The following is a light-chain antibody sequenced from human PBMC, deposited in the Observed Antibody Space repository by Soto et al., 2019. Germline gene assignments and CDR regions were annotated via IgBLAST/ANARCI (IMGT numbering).Light chain of an antibody. CDR3: AAWDDSLNGVV. CDR1: SSNIGINT. Sequence: QSVLNQPPSASGTPGPRVTISCSGSSSNIGINTVNWYQQLPGTAPKLLIYSNNQRPSGVPDRFSGSKSGTSASLAISGLQSEDEADYYCAAWDDSLNGVVFGGGTKLTVL. CDR2: SNN. V-gene: IGLV1-44*01. J-gene: IGLJ2*01.